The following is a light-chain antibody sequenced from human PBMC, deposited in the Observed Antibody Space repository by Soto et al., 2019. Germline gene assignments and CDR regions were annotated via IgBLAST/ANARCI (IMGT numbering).Light chain of an antibody. CDR3: ELYMGSGISV. V-gene: IGLV8-61*01. CDR1: SGSVSTSYY. CDR2: STN. Sequence: QAVVTQEPSFSVSPGRTVTLTCGLTSGSVSTSYYPSWYQQTPGQAPRTLIYSTNTRSSGVPDRFSGSILGNKAALTITGAQADDVSDYYCELYMGSGISVFGGGTKVTVL. J-gene: IGLJ3*02.